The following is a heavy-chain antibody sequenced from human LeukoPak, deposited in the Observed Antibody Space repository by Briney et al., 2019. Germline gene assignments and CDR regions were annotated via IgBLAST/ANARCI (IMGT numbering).Heavy chain of an antibody. CDR3: AREGTSAVDAFDI. Sequence: SETLSLTCTVSGGSISSGDYYWSWIRQPPGKGLEWIGYIYYSGGTYYNPSLKSRVTISVDTSKNQFSLKLSSVTAADTAVYYCAREGTSAVDAFDIWGQGTMVTVSS. CDR2: IYYSGGT. J-gene: IGHJ3*02. V-gene: IGHV4-30-4*01. D-gene: IGHD2-2*01. CDR1: GGSISSGDYY.